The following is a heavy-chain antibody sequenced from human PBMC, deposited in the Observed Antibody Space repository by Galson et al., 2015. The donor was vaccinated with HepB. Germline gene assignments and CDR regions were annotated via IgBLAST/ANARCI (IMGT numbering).Heavy chain of an antibody. Sequence: SLRLSCAASGFTFDDYAMHWVRQAPGKGLEWVSGISWNSGSIGYADSVKGRFTISRDNAKNSLYLQMNSLRAEDTALYYCAKATYDFWSGYYYPFDYWGQGALVTVSS. CDR3: AKATYDFWSGYYYPFDY. J-gene: IGHJ4*02. D-gene: IGHD3-3*01. V-gene: IGHV3-9*01. CDR1: GFTFDDYA. CDR2: ISWNSGSI.